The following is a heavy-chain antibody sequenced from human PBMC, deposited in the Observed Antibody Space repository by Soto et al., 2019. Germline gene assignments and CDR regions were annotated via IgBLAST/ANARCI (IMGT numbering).Heavy chain of an antibody. CDR1: GGSISSGGYY. D-gene: IGHD4-4*01. Sequence: SETLSLTCTVSGGSISSGGYYWSWIRQHPGKGLEWIGYIYYSGSTYYNQSLKSRVTISVDTSKNQFSLKLSSVTAADTAVYYCAREASDYSNWFDPWGQGTLVTVSS. CDR3: AREASDYSNWFDP. V-gene: IGHV4-31*03. J-gene: IGHJ5*02. CDR2: IYYSGST.